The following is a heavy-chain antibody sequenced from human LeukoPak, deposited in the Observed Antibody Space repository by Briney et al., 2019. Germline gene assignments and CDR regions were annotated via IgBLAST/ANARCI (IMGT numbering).Heavy chain of an antibody. CDR2: ISWNSDST. D-gene: IGHD1-26*01. CDR3: AKGRYSGSHNALDN. Sequence: GRSLRLSCAASGFIFNDYAMFWVRQAPGKGLEWVSGISWNSDSTGYADSVKGRFTISRDNAQNSLYLDMNSLSCEDTALYYCAKGRYSGSHNALDNWGQGTLVTVSS. V-gene: IGHV3-9*01. CDR1: GFIFNDYA. J-gene: IGHJ4*02.